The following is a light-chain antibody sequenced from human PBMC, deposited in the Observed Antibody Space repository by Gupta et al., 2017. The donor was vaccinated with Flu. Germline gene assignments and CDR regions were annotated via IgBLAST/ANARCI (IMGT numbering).Light chain of an antibody. Sequence: DIQMTQSPSSLPASVGDRVTITCRASRSLSNYLNWYQQKPGKAPKLLIFAAYSVKTGVPSRFSGSGSGTDFTLTIDRRQPEDFATYYCQQRYSSPSTFGQGTKVEIK. CDR1: RSLSNY. J-gene: IGKJ1*01. CDR2: AAY. V-gene: IGKV1-39*01. CDR3: QQRYSSPST.